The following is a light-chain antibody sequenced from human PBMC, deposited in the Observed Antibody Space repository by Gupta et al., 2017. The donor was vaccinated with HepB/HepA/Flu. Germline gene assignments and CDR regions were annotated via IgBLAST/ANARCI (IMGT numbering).Light chain of an antibody. CDR1: SSDVGGYNY. CDR2: DVS. CDR3: CSYAGSYTWV. V-gene: IGLV2-11*01. J-gene: IGLJ3*02. Sequence: QSALTQPRSVSGSPGQSVTISCTGTSSDVGGYNYVSWYQQHPGKAPKLMMYDVSKRPSGVPDRFSGSKSGSTASLTISGLQAEDEADDYCCSYAGSYTWVFGGGTKLTVL.